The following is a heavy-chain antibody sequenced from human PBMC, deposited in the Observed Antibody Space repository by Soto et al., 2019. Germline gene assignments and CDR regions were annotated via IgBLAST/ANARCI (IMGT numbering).Heavy chain of an antibody. V-gene: IGHV3-33*01. J-gene: IGHJ6*03. D-gene: IGHD4-17*01. CDR2: IWYDGSNK. CDR3: ARDAPTNGDYYYYYMDV. Sequence: QVQLVESGGGVVQPGRSLRLSCAASGFTFSSYGMHWVRQAPGKGLEWVAVIWYDGSNKYYADSVKGRFTISRDNSKNTLYLQMNSLRGEDTAVYYCARDAPTNGDYYYYYMDVWGKGTTVTVSS. CDR1: GFTFSSYG.